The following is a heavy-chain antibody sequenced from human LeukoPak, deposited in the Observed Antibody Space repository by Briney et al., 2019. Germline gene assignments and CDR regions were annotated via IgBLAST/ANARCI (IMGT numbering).Heavy chain of an antibody. D-gene: IGHD3-22*01. Sequence: SVKVSCKASGGTFSSYAISWGRQAPGQGLEWMGRIIAIFGTANYVQKFHGRVTITTDESTSTAYMELSRLRSEDTAVYYCARKDSYDSSEVYFQHWGQGTLVTVSS. V-gene: IGHV1-69*05. J-gene: IGHJ1*01. CDR1: GGTFSSYA. CDR2: IIAIFGTA. CDR3: ARKDSYDSSEVYFQH.